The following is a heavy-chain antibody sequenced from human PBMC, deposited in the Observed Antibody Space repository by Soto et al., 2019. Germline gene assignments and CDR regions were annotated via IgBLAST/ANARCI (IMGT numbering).Heavy chain of an antibody. CDR1: GGSISSSSYY. CDR3: ARRQCGYSSGWSYYYYGMDV. V-gene: IGHV4-39*01. Sequence: QLQLQESGPGLVKPSETLSLTCTVSGGSISSSSYYWGWIRQPPGKGLEWIGSIYYSGSTYYNPSLKSRVTTSVNTSKNQCSLKRSSVTAADSAVYYCARRQCGYSSGWSYYYYGMDVWGQGTTVTVSS. D-gene: IGHD6-19*01. CDR2: IYYSGST. J-gene: IGHJ6*02.